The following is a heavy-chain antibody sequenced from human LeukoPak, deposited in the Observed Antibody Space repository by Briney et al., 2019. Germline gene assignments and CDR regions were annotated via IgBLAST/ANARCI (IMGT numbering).Heavy chain of an antibody. CDR2: ISSSSSYI. CDR3: ARASAGRLHDAFDI. J-gene: IGHJ3*02. CDR1: GFTFSSYS. Sequence: GGSLRLSCAASGFTFSSYSMNWVRQAPGKGLEWVSSISSSSSYIYYADSVKGRFTISRDNAKNSLYLQMNSLRAEDTAVYYCARASAGRLHDAFDIWGQGTMVTVSS. V-gene: IGHV3-21*01.